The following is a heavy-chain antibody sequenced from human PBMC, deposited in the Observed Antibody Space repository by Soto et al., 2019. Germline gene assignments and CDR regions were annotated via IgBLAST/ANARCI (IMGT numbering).Heavy chain of an antibody. J-gene: IGHJ6*02. CDR3: ARSRIAVAGTPYYYGMDV. CDR2: IDWDDDK. V-gene: IGHV2-70*01. Sequence: SGPTLVNPTQTLTLTCTFSGFSLSTSGMCVSWIRQPPGKALEWLALIDWDDDKYYSTSLKTRLTISKDTSKNQVALTMTNMDPVDTATYYCARSRIAVAGTPYYYGMDVWGQGTTVTVSS. CDR1: GFSLSTSGMC. D-gene: IGHD6-19*01.